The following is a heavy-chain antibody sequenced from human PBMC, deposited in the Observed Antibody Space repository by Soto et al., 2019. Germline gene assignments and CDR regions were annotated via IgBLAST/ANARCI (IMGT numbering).Heavy chain of an antibody. CDR2: IKSKTDGGTT. Sequence: GGSLRLSCAASGFTFSNAWMSWVRQAPGKGLEWVGRIKSKTDGGTTDYAAPVKGRFTISRDDSKNTLYLQMNSLKTEDTAVYSCTTDNYGDYKPFDYWGQGTLVNVSS. D-gene: IGHD4-17*01. CDR3: TTDNYGDYKPFDY. J-gene: IGHJ4*02. CDR1: GFTFSNAW. V-gene: IGHV3-15*01.